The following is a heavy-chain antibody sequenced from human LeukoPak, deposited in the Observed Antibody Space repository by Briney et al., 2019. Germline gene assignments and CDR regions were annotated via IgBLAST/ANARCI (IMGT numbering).Heavy chain of an antibody. D-gene: IGHD2-15*01. Sequence: RASVKVSCKASGYTFTSYGISWVRQAPGQGLEWMGWISAYNGNTNYAQKLQGRVTMTTDTSTSTAYMELRSLRSDDTAVYYCARGWRRDIGDIVVVVAAQIDWFDPWGQGTLVTVSS. CDR3: ARGWRRDIGDIVVVVAAQIDWFDP. CDR1: GYTFTSYG. CDR2: ISAYNGNT. J-gene: IGHJ5*02. V-gene: IGHV1-18*01.